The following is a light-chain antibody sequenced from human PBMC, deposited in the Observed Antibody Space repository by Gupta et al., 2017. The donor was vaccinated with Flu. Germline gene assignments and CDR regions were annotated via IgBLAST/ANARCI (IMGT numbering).Light chain of an antibody. CDR3: QQRNNWPT. CDR2: DAS. CDR1: QSVSNF. J-gene: IGKJ5*01. Sequence: VLTQSPATLPLSPGERATLSCRASQSVSNFLAWYQQKPGQAPRLLIHDASSRATGIPARFSGSGSGTDFTLTISSVEPEDFAVYYCQQRNNWPTFGRGTRLDIK. V-gene: IGKV3-11*01.